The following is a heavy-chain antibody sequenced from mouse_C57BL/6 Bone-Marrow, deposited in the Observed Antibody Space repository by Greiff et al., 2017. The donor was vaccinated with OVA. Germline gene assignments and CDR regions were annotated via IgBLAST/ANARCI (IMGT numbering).Heavy chain of an antibody. V-gene: IGHV1-72*01. Sequence: QVQLQQPGAELVKPGASVKLSCKASGYTFTSYWMHWVKQRPGRGLEWIGRIDPTSGGTKYNEKFTSKATLTVDKSSSTAYMQLSSLTSEDAAVDYCARDCGYNGSSYGFAYWGKGTLVTVSA. D-gene: IGHD1-1*01. CDR2: IDPTSGGT. CDR1: GYTFTSYW. J-gene: IGHJ3*01. CDR3: ARDCGYNGSSYGFAY.